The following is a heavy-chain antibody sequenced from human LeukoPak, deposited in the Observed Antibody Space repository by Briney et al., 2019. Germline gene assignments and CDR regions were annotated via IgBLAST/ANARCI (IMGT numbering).Heavy chain of an antibody. V-gene: IGHV3-7*03. CDR2: IKDDGSQK. CDR3: ARGSGWCDY. J-gene: IGHJ4*02. Sequence: GGSLRLSCAASGSTFSGYWMTWVRQAPGKGLEWVANIKDDGSQKYYVDSVKGRFTVSRDNAKNSLYLQINSLRAEDTAVYYCARGSGWCDYWGQGTLVTVSS. D-gene: IGHD6-19*01. CDR1: GSTFSGYW.